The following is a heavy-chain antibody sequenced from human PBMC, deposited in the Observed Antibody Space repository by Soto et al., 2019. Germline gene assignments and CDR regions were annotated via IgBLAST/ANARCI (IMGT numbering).Heavy chain of an antibody. CDR3: ARVITFGGVIVHWYFDL. V-gene: IGHV1-69*12. Sequence: QVQLVQSGAEVKKPGSSVKVSCKASGGTFSSYAISWVRQAPGQGLEWMGGIIPIFGTANYAQKFQGRVTITAXVSXSXGYMELSSLRSEDTAVYYCARVITFGGVIVHWYFDLWGRGTLVTVSS. D-gene: IGHD3-16*02. J-gene: IGHJ2*01. CDR2: IIPIFGTA. CDR1: GGTFSSYA.